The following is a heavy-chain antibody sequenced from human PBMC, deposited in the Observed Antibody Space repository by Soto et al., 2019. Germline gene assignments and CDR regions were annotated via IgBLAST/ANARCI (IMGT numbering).Heavy chain of an antibody. CDR1: GGTFSSYA. J-gene: IGHJ4*02. V-gene: IGHV1-69*01. CDR3: ARGVWYYDSSGYPYYFDY. D-gene: IGHD3-22*01. Sequence: QVQLVQSGAEVKKPGSSVKVSCKASGGTFSSYAISWVRQAPGQGLEWMGGIIPIFGTPNYAQKFQGRVTITADESTSIAYMERSSLRSEDTAVYYCARGVWYYDSSGYPYYFDYWGQGTLVTVSS. CDR2: IIPIFGTP.